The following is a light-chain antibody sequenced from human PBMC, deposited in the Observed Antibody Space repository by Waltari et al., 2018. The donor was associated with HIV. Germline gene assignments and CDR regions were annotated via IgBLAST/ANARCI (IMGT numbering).Light chain of an antibody. CDR1: NSNIGSNT. J-gene: IGLJ2*01. CDR2: NNN. CDR3: AAWDDSLNAHVL. Sequence: QSVLTQPPSASGTPGQRVTISCSGRNSNIGSNTVNWYQQLPRTAPKLLIYNNNPRPSGGSDRLSGSKSGTSASLAISGLQSEDEADYYCAAWDDSLNAHVLFGGGTKLTVL. V-gene: IGLV1-44*01.